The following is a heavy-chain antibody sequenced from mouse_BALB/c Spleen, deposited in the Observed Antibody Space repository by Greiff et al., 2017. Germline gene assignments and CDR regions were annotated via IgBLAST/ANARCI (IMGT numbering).Heavy chain of an antibody. CDR3: AREGYGSSAWCAN. Sequence: EVKLMESGPGLVKPSQSLSLTCSVTGYSFTSGYYWYWIRQYPGNKLEWMGYISYDGSNNYNPSLKNRISITRDTSKNQFFLKLNSVTTEDTATYDCAREGYGSSAWCANGGKGTLGTVSA. V-gene: IGHV3-6*02. J-gene: IGHJ3*01. CDR2: ISYDGSN. CDR1: GYSFTSGYY. D-gene: IGHD1-1*01.